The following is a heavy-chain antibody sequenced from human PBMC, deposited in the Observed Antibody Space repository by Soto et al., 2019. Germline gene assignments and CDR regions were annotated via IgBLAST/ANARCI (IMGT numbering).Heavy chain of an antibody. V-gene: IGHV3-21*01. J-gene: IGHJ3*02. CDR3: AGRRTEWDAFDI. CDR2: ISSSSSYI. D-gene: IGHD3-3*01. Sequence: GGSLRLSCAASGFTFSSYSMNWVRQAPGKGLEWVSSISSSSSYIYYADSVKGRFTISRDNAKNSLYLQMNSLRAEDTAVYYCAGRRTEWDAFDIWGQGTMVTVSS. CDR1: GFTFSSYS.